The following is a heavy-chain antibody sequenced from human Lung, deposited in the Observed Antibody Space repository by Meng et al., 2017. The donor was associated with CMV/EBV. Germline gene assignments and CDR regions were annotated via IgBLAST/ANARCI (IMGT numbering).Heavy chain of an antibody. V-gene: IGHV3-30*02. CDR1: GFIFSSYV. Sequence: SXAASGFIFSSYVKHWGRQAAGKGLGWVAFKRYDGSNKYYADSVEGRFTISRDNSKNTLYRQMNRLRAEDTAVYYCAKDGWGKEDCGIDYWGQGTLVTVSS. J-gene: IGHJ4*02. D-gene: IGHD3-10*01. CDR3: AKDGWGKEDCGIDY. CDR2: KRYDGSNK.